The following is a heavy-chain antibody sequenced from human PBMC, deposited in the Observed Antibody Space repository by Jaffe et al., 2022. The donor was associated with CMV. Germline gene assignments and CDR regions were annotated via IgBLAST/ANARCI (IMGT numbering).Heavy chain of an antibody. J-gene: IGHJ6*02. V-gene: IGHV1-46*01. D-gene: IGHD3-9*01. CDR2: INPSGGST. CDR1: GYTFTSYY. CDR3: AREVTARWSGPDLRYFDWLLNSYYGMDV. Sequence: QVQLVQSGAEVKKPGASVKVSCKASGYTFTSYYMHWVRQAPGQGLEWMGIINPSGGSTSYAQKFQGRVTMTRDTSTSTVYMELSSLRSEDTAVYYCAREVTARWSGPDLRYFDWLLNSYYGMDVWGQGTTVTVSS.